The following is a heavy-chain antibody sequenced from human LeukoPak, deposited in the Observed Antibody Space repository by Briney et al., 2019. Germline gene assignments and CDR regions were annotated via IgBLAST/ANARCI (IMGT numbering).Heavy chain of an antibody. CDR2: ISYDGSNK. Sequence: GGSLRLSCAASGFSFSSYEMNWVRQAPGKGLEWVAVISYDGSNKYYADSVKGRFTISRDNSKNTLYLQMNSLRAEDTAVYYCACPNDYSNYAIDYWGQGTLVTVSS. CDR3: ACPNDYSNYAIDY. J-gene: IGHJ4*02. V-gene: IGHV3-30*01. CDR1: GFSFSSYE. D-gene: IGHD4-11*01.